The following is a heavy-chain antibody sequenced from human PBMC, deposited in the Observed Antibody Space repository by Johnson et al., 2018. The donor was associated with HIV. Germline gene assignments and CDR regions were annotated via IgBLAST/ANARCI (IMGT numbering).Heavy chain of an antibody. J-gene: IGHJ3*02. CDR2: ISYDGSNK. D-gene: IGHD1-1*01. V-gene: IGHV3-30-3*01. CDR1: GFTFSSYA. CDR3: ARFPPGERDDAFDI. Sequence: QVLLVESGGGVVQPGRSLRLSCAASGFTFSSYAMHWVRQAPGKGLEWVAVISYDGSNKYYADSVKGRFTISRDNSKKTLYLQMNSLRAEDTAVYYCARFPPGERDDAFDIWGQGTMVTVSS.